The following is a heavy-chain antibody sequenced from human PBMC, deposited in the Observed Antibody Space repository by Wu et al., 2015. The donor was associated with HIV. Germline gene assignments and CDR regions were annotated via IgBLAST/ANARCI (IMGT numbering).Heavy chain of an antibody. CDR3: TKDYGIVGSTLPEYFQH. V-gene: IGHV1-2*02. Sequence: QVQLMQSGAEVKKPGASVKVSCKTSGYSFIDNYIHWVRQAPGQGLEWMGWINPNSGGSKSPQKFQGRVTMTRDTSVSTAYLELTRLKFDDTAIYYCTKDYGIVGSTLPEYFQHWGQGTLVTVSS. CDR2: INPNSGGS. J-gene: IGHJ1*01. D-gene: IGHD1-26*01. CDR1: GYSFIDNY.